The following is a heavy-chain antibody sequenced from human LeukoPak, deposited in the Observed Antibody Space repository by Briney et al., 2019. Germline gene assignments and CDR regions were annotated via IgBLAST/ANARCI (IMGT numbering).Heavy chain of an antibody. Sequence: GASVKVSCKASGYTFTGYYMHWVRQAPGQGLEWMGWINPNSGGTNYAQKFQGRVTMTRDTSISTAYIELSRLRSDDTAVYYCARKIGNDFWSGYHDYWGQGTLVTVSS. V-gene: IGHV1-2*02. CDR2: INPNSGGT. CDR3: ARKIGNDFWSGYHDY. J-gene: IGHJ4*02. D-gene: IGHD3-3*01. CDR1: GYTFTGYY.